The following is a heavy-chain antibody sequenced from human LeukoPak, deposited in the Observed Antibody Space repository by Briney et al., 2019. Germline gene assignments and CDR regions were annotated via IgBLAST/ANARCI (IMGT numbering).Heavy chain of an antibody. CDR2: IYYNGAT. J-gene: IGHJ4*02. CDR1: GGSLSTYY. D-gene: IGHD6-19*01. CDR3: ARRTVTNGWFRIDY. V-gene: IGHV4-59*08. Sequence: PSETLSLTCTVSGGSLSTYYWSWIRQPPGKGLEWIGYIYYNGATDYNPSLKSRVTISVDTSKNEFSLKLSSVTAADTALYYCARRTVTNGWFRIDYWGQGSLVIVSS.